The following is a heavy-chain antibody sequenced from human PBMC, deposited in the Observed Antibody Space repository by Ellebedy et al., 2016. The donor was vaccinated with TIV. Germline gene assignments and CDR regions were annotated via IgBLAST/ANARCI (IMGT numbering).Heavy chain of an antibody. Sequence: SGPTLVKPPQTLTLTCTFSGFSLSTGEMCVNWIRQPPGKALEWLARIDWDGDKYYSTSLKTRLTISKGTSRKQVVLTMTNMDPVDTATYYCARAPGGLRFDFWGQGTLVTVSS. V-gene: IGHV2-70*11. J-gene: IGHJ4*02. CDR1: GFSLSTGEMC. CDR2: IDWDGDK. CDR3: ARAPGGLRFDF. D-gene: IGHD3-16*01.